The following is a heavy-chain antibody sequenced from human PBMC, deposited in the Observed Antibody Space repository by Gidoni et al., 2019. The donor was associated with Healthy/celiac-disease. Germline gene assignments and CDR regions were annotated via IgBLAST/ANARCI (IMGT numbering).Heavy chain of an antibody. Sequence: STNYNPSLKSRVTISVDKSKNQFSLKLSSVTAADTAVYYCARSGNYYDSSGYYFPYDYWGQGTLVTVSS. V-gene: IGHV4-4*02. CDR3: ARSGNYYDSSGYYFPYDY. J-gene: IGHJ4*02. CDR2: ST. D-gene: IGHD3-22*01.